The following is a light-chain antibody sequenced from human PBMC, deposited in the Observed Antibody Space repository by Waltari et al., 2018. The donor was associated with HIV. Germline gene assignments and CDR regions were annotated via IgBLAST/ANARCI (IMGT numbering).Light chain of an antibody. J-gene: IGKJ2*01. V-gene: IGKV1-9*01. Sequence: DIQLPPSPSFLTTSLGDRVTFTCRASQGIHNFLAWSQQKPGKAPKLLIYAASTLQSGVPSRFSGSGSGTEFTLTISSLQPEDFATYYCQQLNSYPYTFGQGTKLEIK. CDR1: QGIHNF. CDR3: QQLNSYPYT. CDR2: AAS.